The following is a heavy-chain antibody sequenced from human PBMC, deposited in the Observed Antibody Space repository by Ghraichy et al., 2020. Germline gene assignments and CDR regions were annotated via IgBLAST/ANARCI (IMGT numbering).Heavy chain of an antibody. CDR3: ARLTPQNNGGIDY. CDR2: ISSSGSTI. J-gene: IGHJ4*02. CDR1: GFTFSSYE. D-gene: IGHD1/OR15-1a*01. V-gene: IGHV3-48*03. Sequence: GGSLRLSCAASGFTFSSYEMNWVRQAPGKGLEWVSYISSSGSTIYYADSVKGRFTISRDNAKNSLYLQMNSLRAEDTAVYYCARLTPQNNGGIDYWGQGTLVTVSS.